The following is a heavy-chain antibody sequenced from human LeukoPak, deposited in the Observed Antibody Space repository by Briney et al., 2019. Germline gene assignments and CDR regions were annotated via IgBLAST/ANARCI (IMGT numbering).Heavy chain of an antibody. V-gene: IGHV3-30*18. CDR3: AKDAHTYGNNRFDP. J-gene: IGHJ5*02. D-gene: IGHD5-18*01. CDR2: ISFDGSNR. CDR1: GFTFDTYA. Sequence: GRSLRLSCAASGFTFDTYAIHWVRQAPGKGLEWVAVISFDGSNRYYADSVKGRFTISRDNSKNTVYLQMTSLRTEDTAVYYCAKDAHTYGNNRFDPWGQGTLVTVSS.